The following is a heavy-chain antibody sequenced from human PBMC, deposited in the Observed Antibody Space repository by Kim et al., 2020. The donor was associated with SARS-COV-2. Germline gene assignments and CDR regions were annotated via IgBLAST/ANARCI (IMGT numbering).Heavy chain of an antibody. J-gene: IGHJ5*02. V-gene: IGHV3-21*01. Sequence: ADSVKGRFTISRDNAKNSLYLQMNSLRAEDTAVYYCARGGEYSSSSDHGPWGQGTLVTVSS. CDR3: ARGGEYSSSSDHGP. D-gene: IGHD6-6*01.